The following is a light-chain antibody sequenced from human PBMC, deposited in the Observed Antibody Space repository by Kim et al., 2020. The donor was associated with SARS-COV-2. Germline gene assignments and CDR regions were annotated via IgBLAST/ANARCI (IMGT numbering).Light chain of an antibody. CDR1: QSVSSSY. J-gene: IGKJ1*01. CDR3: QQYGSSPPA. V-gene: IGKV3-20*01. CDR2: GAS. Sequence: SPGERATLSCRASQSVSSSYLAWYQQKPGQATRLLIYGASSRATGIPDRFSGSGSGTGFTLTISRLEPEDFAVYYCQQYGSSPPAFGQGTKVDIK.